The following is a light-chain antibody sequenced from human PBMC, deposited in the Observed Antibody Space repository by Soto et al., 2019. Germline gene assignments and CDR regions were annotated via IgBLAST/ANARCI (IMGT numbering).Light chain of an antibody. CDR2: GAS. CDR1: QSVSSN. J-gene: IGKJ5*01. Sequence: IIFSQSPRTLSLPQRERATLSCRASQSVSSNLAWYQQKPGQAPRLLIYGASTRATGIPARFSGSGSGTDFTLTISSLEPADFGVYYCQQRHNWPITFGQGTRLEIK. V-gene: IGKV3-11*01. CDR3: QQRHNWPIT.